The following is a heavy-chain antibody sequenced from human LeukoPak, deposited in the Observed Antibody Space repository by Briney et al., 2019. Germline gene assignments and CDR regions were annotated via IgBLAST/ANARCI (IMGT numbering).Heavy chain of an antibody. Sequence: GGSLRLSCAASGFTFSSYWMHWVRQAPGKGLVWVSRINSDGSSTSYADSVKGRFTISRDNAKNTLYLQMNSLRAEDTAVYYCASGIIAVAGTDYWGQGTLATVSS. CDR3: ASGIIAVAGTDY. CDR2: INSDGSST. D-gene: IGHD6-19*01. CDR1: GFTFSSYW. V-gene: IGHV3-74*01. J-gene: IGHJ4*02.